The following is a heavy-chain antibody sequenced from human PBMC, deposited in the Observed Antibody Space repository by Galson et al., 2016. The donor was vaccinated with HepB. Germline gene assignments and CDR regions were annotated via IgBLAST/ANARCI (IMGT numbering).Heavy chain of an antibody. Sequence: NWIRQSPSRGLEWLGRTYYRSKWYNDYAISVKSRITINPDTSKNQFSLHLRSVTPEDTAVYYCARYSGSYSDYFDPWGQGTLVTVSS. V-gene: IGHV6-1*01. CDR2: TYYRSKWYN. J-gene: IGHJ5*02. D-gene: IGHD1-26*01. CDR3: ARYSGSYSDYFDP.